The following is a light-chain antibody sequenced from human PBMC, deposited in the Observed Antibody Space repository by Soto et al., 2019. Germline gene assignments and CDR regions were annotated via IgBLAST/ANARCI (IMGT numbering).Light chain of an antibody. V-gene: IGKV3-11*01. Sequence: EIVLTQSPATLSLSPGERATLSCRASQSVSSYLAWYQQKPGQAPRLLIYDASNSATGIPARFSGSGSGTDFTLTISRLEPEDFAVYYCQQRSNWPGTFGQGTKVEIK. J-gene: IGKJ1*01. CDR2: DAS. CDR3: QQRSNWPGT. CDR1: QSVSSY.